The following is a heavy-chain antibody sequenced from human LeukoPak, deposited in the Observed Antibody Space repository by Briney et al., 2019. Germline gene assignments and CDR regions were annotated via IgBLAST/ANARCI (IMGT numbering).Heavy chain of an antibody. CDR1: GGSISSSSYY. V-gene: IGHV4-39*07. CDR3: ARGQDWYRLRWFDP. D-gene: IGHD3/OR15-3a*01. CDR2: IYYSGST. J-gene: IGHJ5*02. Sequence: SETLSLTCTVSGGSISSSSYYWGWIRQPPGKGLEWIGSIYYSGSTYYNPSLKSRVTISVDTSKNQFSLKLSSVTAADTAVYYCARGQDWYRLRWFDPWGQGTLVTVSS.